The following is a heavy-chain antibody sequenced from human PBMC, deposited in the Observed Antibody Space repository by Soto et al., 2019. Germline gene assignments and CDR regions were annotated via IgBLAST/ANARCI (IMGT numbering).Heavy chain of an antibody. J-gene: IGHJ5*02. CDR1: GYNFTSYW. V-gene: IGHV5-10-1*03. CDR3: ASRHYDILTAKNWFVP. CDR2: IDPSDSST. D-gene: IGHD3-9*01. Sequence: VQLVQSGAELKKPGDSLTISCKASGYNFTSYWIAWVRQMPGKGLEWMGRIDPSDSSTDYSPSFEGHVTMSTDKSISTAYLQWSSLKASDTAMYYCASRHYDILTAKNWFVPWGQGTLVTVSS.